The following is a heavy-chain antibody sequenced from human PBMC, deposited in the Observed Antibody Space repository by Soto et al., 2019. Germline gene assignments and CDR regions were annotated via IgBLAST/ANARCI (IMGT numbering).Heavy chain of an antibody. J-gene: IGHJ4*02. CDR3: AKGRGGSGSLTPRVDF. V-gene: IGHV3-23*01. CDR2: MSGGGDTT. Sequence: EVQLLESGGGLVQPGGSLRLSCAASGFTFNNYAMTLVRQAPGKGLEWVSAMSGGGDTTSYADSVKGRFTVSRDGSKNTLYLQMRSLRAEDTALYYCAKGRGGSGSLTPRVDFWGQGTLVTVSS. CDR1: GFTFNNYA. D-gene: IGHD3-10*01.